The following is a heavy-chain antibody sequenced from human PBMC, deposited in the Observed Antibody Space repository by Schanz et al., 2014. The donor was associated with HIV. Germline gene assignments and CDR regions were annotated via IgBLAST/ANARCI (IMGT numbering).Heavy chain of an antibody. CDR3: ARSSGWGGWTTWDGMDV. D-gene: IGHD6-19*01. CDR1: GFSFTGYY. J-gene: IGHJ6*02. CDR2: INPNRGGT. V-gene: IGHV1-2*02. Sequence: QVQLVQSGAEVEKPGASAKVSCKASGFSFTGYYIHWVRQAPGQGLEWMGWINPNRGGTNYAQKYLGRVTMTRDTTISTAYMDLRRLRSDDMAVYYCARSSGWGGWTTWDGMDVWGQGTTVTVSS.